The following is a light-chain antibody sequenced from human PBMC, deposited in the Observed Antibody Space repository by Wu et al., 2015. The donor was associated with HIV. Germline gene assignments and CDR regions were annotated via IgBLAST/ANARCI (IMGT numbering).Light chain of an antibody. CDR2: AAS. J-gene: IGKJ3*01. CDR3: QQSYSIPS. Sequence: DIQMTQSPSSLSASVGDRVTITCRASQGISNFLAWYQQKPGKPPKVLIYAASTLQSGVPSRFSGSGSGTDFTFTITSLQPEDVATYFCQQSYSIPSFGPGTKVGV. CDR1: QGISNF. V-gene: IGKV1-27*01.